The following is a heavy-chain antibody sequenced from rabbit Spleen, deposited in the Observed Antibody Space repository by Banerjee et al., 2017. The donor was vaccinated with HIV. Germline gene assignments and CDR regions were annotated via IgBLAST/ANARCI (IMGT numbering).Heavy chain of an antibody. CDR3: ARDTSTSFSTYGMDL. Sequence: QQQLVESGGGLVKPGASLTLTCTASGFSLSNNYWICWVRQAPGKGLEWIGCIAPIFGATYYASWAKGRFTISKTSSTTVTLQMTSLSAADTATYFCARDTSTSFSTYGMDLWGQGTLVTVS. CDR1: GFSLSNNYW. V-gene: IGHV1S45*01. D-gene: IGHD1-1*01. CDR2: IAPIFGAT. J-gene: IGHJ6*01.